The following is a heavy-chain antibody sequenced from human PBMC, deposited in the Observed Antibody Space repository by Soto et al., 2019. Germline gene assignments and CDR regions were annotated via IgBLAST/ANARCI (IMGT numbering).Heavy chain of an antibody. CDR1: GFTFSSYW. V-gene: IGHV3-7*01. D-gene: IGHD6-13*01. J-gene: IGHJ4*02. CDR2: IKQDGSEK. Sequence: EVQLVESGGGLFQPGGSLRLSCAASGFTFSSYWMSWVRQAPGKGLEWVANIKQDGSEKYYVDSVKGRFTISRDNAKNSLYLQMNSLRAEDTAVYYCARARAAAYPYYFDYWGQGTLVTVSS. CDR3: ARARAAAYPYYFDY.